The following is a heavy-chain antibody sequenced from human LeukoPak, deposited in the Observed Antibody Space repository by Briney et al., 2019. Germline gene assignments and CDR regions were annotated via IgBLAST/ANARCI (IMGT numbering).Heavy chain of an antibody. V-gene: IGHV4-59*01. D-gene: IGHD3-22*01. CDR1: GGPTTSYY. CDR2: IYYSGST. J-gene: IGHJ4*02. Sequence: SETLSLTCTVSGGPTTSYYWSWIRQPPGKGLEWIGYIYYSGSTNYNPSLKSRVTISVDTPKNQFSLKLSSLTAADTAAYYCARDTSGYRRGSFDYWGQGTLVTVSS. CDR3: ARDTSGYRRGSFDY.